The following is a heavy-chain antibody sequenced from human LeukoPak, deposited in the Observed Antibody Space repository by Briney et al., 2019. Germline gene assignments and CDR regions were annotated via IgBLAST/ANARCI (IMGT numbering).Heavy chain of an antibody. J-gene: IGHJ4*02. D-gene: IGHD3-10*02. V-gene: IGHV3-7*01. CDR3: AREELTMFGGFDY. CDR1: GFTFSSYR. CDR2: IKQDGSEK. Sequence: QTGGSLRLSCAASGFTFSSYRMSWVRQAPGKGLEWVANIKQDGSEKYYVDSVKGRFTSSRDNAKNSLYLQMHSLRAEDTAVYYCAREELTMFGGFDYWGQGTLVTVSS.